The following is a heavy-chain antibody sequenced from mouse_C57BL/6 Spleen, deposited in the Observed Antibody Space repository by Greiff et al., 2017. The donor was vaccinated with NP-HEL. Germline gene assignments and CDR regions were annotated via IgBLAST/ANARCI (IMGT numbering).Heavy chain of an antibody. J-gene: IGHJ2*01. Sequence: EVQLQQSGPELVKPGASVKMSCKASGYTFTDYNMHWVKQSHGKSLEWIGYINPNNGGTSYNQKFKGKATLTVNKSSSTAYMELRSLTSEDSAVYYCARLVTYDYDANFDYWGQGTTLTVSS. CDR1: GYTFTDYN. CDR2: INPNNGGT. D-gene: IGHD2-4*01. CDR3: ARLVTYDYDANFDY. V-gene: IGHV1-22*01.